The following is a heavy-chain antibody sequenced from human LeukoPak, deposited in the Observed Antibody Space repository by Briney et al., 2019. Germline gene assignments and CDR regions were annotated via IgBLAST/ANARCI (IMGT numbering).Heavy chain of an antibody. CDR3: ARAVFSIRITIFGVVKCNWFDP. V-gene: IGHV1-8*02. Sequence: GASVKVSCKASGYTFTGYYMHWVRQAPGQGLEWMGWMNPNSGNTGYAQKFQGRVTMTRNTSISTAYMELSSLRSEDTAVYYCARAVFSIRITIFGVVKCNWFDPWGQGTLVTVSS. D-gene: IGHD3-3*01. J-gene: IGHJ5*02. CDR1: GYTFTGYY. CDR2: MNPNSGNT.